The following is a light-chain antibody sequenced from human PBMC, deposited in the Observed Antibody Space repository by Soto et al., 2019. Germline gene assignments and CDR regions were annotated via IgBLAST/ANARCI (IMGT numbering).Light chain of an antibody. CDR2: GAS. CDR1: ENVITN. J-gene: IGKJ2*01. Sequence: EIVMTQSPATLSGSPGARATLSCRASENVITNLAWFQQKPGQAPSLLVYGASTRTTGIPARFSHSGSGTEFTLTISSLQAEDFAVYDCQQYHSWPYTFGPGTKLEIK. CDR3: QQYHSWPYT. V-gene: IGKV3-15*01.